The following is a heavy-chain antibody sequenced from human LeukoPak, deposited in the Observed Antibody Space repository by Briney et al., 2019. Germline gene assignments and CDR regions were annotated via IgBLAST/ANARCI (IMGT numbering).Heavy chain of an antibody. D-gene: IGHD2-8*01. V-gene: IGHV3-23*01. CDR2: LSDSGDST. Sequence: PGGSLRLSCAVSGITLSNYGMSWVRQAPGKGLEWVAGLSDSGDSTNYADSVKGRFTIYRDNPKNTLYLQMNSLRPEDTAVYFCSKRGVVIRVSSWGQVALVTVSS. CDR3: SKRGVVIRVSS. CDR1: GITLSNYG. J-gene: IGHJ5*02.